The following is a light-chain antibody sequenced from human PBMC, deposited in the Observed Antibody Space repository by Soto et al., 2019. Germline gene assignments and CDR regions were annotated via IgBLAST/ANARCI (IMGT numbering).Light chain of an antibody. CDR2: EVS. J-gene: IGLJ2*01. Sequence: QSALTQPASVSGSPGQSITISCTGTSSDVGGYNYVSWYQQHPGKAPKLMIYEVSNRPSGVSNRFSGSKSGNTASLTISGLPSEYEADYYCSSYTRSSTVVFGGGTKLTVL. CDR3: SSYTRSSTVV. CDR1: SSDVGGYNY. V-gene: IGLV2-14*01.